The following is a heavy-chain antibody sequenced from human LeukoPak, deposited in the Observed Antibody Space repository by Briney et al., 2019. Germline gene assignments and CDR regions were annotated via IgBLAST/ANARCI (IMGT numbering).Heavy chain of an antibody. V-gene: IGHV4-59*08. Sequence: PSETLSLTCTVSGGSISSYYWSWIRQPPGKGLEWIGYIYYSGSTNYNPSLKSRVTISVDTSKNQFSLKLSSVTAADTAVYYCARILEQDYYDSSGGFDYWGQGTLVTVSS. D-gene: IGHD3-22*01. CDR1: GGSISSYY. J-gene: IGHJ4*02. CDR3: ARILEQDYYDSSGGFDY. CDR2: IYYSGST.